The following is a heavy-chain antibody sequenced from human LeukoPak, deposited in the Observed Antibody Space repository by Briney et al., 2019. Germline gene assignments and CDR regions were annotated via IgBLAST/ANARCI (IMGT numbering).Heavy chain of an antibody. CDR2: ISAYNGNT. Sequence: GASVKVSCKASGYTFTSYGISWVRQAPGQGLEWMGWISAYNGNTNYAQKLQGRVTMTTDTSTTTAYMELRSLRSDDTAVYYCATYNIAAPLSPFDHWGQGTLVTVSS. D-gene: IGHD6-6*01. CDR1: GYTFTSYG. J-gene: IGHJ4*02. CDR3: ATYNIAAPLSPFDH. V-gene: IGHV1-18*01.